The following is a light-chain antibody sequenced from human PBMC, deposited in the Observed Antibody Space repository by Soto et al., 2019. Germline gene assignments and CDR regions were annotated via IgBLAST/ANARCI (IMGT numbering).Light chain of an antibody. V-gene: IGKV3-11*01. CDR3: QQRSNWPIT. CDR2: DAS. Sequence: EIVLTQSPATLSLSPGEMATLSCRTSQSVGKYFAWYQQKPGRAPRLLIYDASSRATGIPARFIGSGSGTDFTLTISSLEPEDFAMYYCQQRSNWPITVGQGTRLEIK. J-gene: IGKJ5*01. CDR1: QSVGKY.